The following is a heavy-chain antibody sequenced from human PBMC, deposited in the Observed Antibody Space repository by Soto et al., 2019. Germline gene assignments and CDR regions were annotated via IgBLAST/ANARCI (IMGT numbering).Heavy chain of an antibody. J-gene: IGHJ5*02. CDR3: ARDRPRDYDFWSGYYRGWYDP. D-gene: IGHD3-3*01. Sequence: QVQLVQSGAEVKKPGASVKVSCKASGYTFTSYAMHWVRQAPGQRLEWMGWINAGNGNTKYSQKFQGRVTITRDTSASTAYMELSSLRSEDTAVYYCARDRPRDYDFWSGYYRGWYDPWGQGTLVTVSS. CDR1: GYTFTSYA. CDR2: INAGNGNT. V-gene: IGHV1-3*01.